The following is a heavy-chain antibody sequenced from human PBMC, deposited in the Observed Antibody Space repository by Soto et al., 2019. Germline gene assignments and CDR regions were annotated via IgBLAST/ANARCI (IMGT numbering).Heavy chain of an antibody. CDR2: ISYDGSKK. V-gene: IGHV3-30*03. CDR1: GFTVSSYG. CDR3: SNLPS. Sequence: QVQLVESGGGVVQPGRSLRLSCAASGFTVSSYGMHCVRQAPGKGLEWVAVISYDGSKKYYADSVKGRFTISRDNSNNKLYLQRNSLRAEDTAVYYCSNLPSWGQGTLVTVSS. J-gene: IGHJ5*02.